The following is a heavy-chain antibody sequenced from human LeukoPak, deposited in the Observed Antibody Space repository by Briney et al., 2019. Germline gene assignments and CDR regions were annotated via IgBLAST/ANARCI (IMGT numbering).Heavy chain of an antibody. V-gene: IGHV4-39*01. Sequence: SETLSLTCTVSGGSISSSSYYWGWIRQPPGKGLEWIGSIYYSGSTYYNPSLKSRVTISVDTSQNQFSLKLSSVTAADTAVYYCARSPVLRFLEWLLLLDYWGQGTLVTVSS. J-gene: IGHJ4*02. D-gene: IGHD3-3*01. CDR1: GGSISSSSYY. CDR2: IYYSGST. CDR3: ARSPVLRFLEWLLLLDY.